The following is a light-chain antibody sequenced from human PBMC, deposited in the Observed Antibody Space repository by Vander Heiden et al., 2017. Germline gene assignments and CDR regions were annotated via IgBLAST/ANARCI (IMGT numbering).Light chain of an antibody. CDR1: QSVLYSSNNKNY. J-gene: IGKJ2*02. Sequence: DIVMTQSPDSLAGSLGERATINCKSSQSVLYSSNNKNYLAWYQQKPGQPPQLLIYWASTRESGVPDRFSGSESGTDFTLTISGLQAEDVAVYYCQQYYTTPCTFGQGTKLEIK. V-gene: IGKV4-1*01. CDR2: WAS. CDR3: QQYYTTPCT.